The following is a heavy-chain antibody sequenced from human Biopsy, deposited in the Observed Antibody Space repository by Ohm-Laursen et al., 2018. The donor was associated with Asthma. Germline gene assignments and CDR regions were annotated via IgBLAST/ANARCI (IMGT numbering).Heavy chain of an antibody. J-gene: IGHJ6*02. CDR2: IWYDGRKK. D-gene: IGHD6-6*01. Sequence: SLRLSCAASGFTVSTNGMSWVRQAPGKGLEWVSFIWYDGRKKTYADSVKGRFTISRDNSKNTLYLQMNSLRAEDTAVYYCARKIAARGGMGVWGQGTTVTVSS. V-gene: IGHV3-33*08. CDR1: GFTVSTNG. CDR3: ARKIAARGGMGV.